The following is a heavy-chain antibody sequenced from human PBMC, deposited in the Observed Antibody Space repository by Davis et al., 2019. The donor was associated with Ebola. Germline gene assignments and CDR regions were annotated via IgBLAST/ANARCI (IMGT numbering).Heavy chain of an antibody. CDR3: ARDRGIAARRFDY. Sequence: SETLSLTCAVYGGSFSGYYWSWIRQPPGKGLEWIGEINHSGSTNYNPSLKSRVTISVDTSKNQSSLKLSSVTAADTAVYYCARDRGIAARRFDYWGQGTLVTVSS. J-gene: IGHJ4*02. CDR2: INHSGST. D-gene: IGHD6-6*01. V-gene: IGHV4-34*01. CDR1: GGSFSGYY.